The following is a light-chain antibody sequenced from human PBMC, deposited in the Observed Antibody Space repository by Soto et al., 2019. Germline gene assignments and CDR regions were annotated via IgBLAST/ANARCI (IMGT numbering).Light chain of an antibody. CDR1: QSVMSNY. J-gene: IGKJ1*01. Sequence: VWTHSPCSLSLAPGERATLSCRAIQSVMSNYLSWYQQKPGQPPRLLIYGASSRATGIPDRFSGSGSGTDFTLTISRLEPEDFAVYYCQQFGASLTWTFGQGTKVDIK. CDR2: GAS. CDR3: QQFGASLTWT. V-gene: IGKV3-20*01.